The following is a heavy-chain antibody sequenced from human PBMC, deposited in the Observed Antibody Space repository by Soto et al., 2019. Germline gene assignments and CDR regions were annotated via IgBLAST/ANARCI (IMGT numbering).Heavy chain of an antibody. Sequence: SETLSLTCSVSGGTISSYYWNWIRQPAGKGLEWIGRVSTNGATNYNPSLESRVTMSVDTSKNQFSLKLTSVTAADTAVYFCARADYEILTGSYAMDVWGQGTTVTVSS. J-gene: IGHJ6*02. V-gene: IGHV4-4*07. D-gene: IGHD3-9*01. CDR3: ARADYEILTGSYAMDV. CDR1: GGTISSYY. CDR2: VSTNGAT.